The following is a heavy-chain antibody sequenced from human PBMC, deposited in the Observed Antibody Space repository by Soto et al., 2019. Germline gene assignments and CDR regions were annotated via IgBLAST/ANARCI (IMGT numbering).Heavy chain of an antibody. CDR2: LVVGTGNT. J-gene: IGHJ6*02. CDR3: ATGAYCSGGSCSDYYYYYYGMDL. D-gene: IGHD2-15*01. Sequence: SVKVSCKTSGFTFRSSAVQWVRQARGQRLEWIGWLVVGTGNTNYAQKFQQRVTISSDRSTNTVSMELSSLTSEDTAVYYCATGAYCSGGSCSDYYYYYYGMDLWGQGTTVTVS. CDR1: GFTFRSSA. V-gene: IGHV1-58*01.